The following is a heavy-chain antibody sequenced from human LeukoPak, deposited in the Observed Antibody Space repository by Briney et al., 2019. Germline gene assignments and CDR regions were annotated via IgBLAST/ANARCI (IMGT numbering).Heavy chain of an antibody. CDR2: ISGSGGST. J-gene: IGHJ3*02. V-gene: IGHV3-23*01. Sequence: GGSLRLSCAASGFPFSSYAMSWVRQAPGKGLEWVSAISGSGGSTYYADSVKGRFTISRDNSKNTLYLQMNSLRAEDTAVYYCAHLSPFFWSGYYRMDAFDIWGQGTMVTVSS. CDR3: AHLSPFFWSGYYRMDAFDI. D-gene: IGHD3-3*01. CDR1: GFPFSSYA.